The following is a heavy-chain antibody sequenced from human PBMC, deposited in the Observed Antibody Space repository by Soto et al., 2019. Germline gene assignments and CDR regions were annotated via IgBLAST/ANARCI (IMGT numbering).Heavy chain of an antibody. Sequence: QVQLVESGGGVVQPGRSLRLSCAASGFTFSSYGMHWVRQAPGKGLEWGAVIWYDGSNKYYADSVKGRFTISRDNSKNTLYRQMNRLRAEDTAVYYCARDPVAHTVTYYFGYWGQGTLVTVSS. D-gene: IGHD4-17*01. CDR2: IWYDGSNK. CDR1: GFTFSSYG. J-gene: IGHJ4*02. CDR3: ARDPVAHTVTYYFGY. V-gene: IGHV3-33*01.